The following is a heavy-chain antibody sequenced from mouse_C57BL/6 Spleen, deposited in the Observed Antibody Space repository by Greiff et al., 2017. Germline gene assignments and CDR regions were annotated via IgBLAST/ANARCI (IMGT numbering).Heavy chain of an antibody. CDR3: ARGGGRAWFAY. V-gene: IGHV1-50*01. CDR2: IDPSDSYT. J-gene: IGHJ3*01. Sequence: QVQLQQPGAELVKPGASVKLSCKASGYTFTSYWMQWVKQRPGQGLEWIGEIDPSDSYTNYNQKFNGKATLTVDTSSSTAYMQLSSLTSEDSAVYYCARGGGRAWFAYWGQGTLVTVSA. CDR1: GYTFTSYW.